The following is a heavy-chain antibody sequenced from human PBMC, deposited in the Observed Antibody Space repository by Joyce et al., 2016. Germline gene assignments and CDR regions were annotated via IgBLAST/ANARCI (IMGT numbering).Heavy chain of an antibody. CDR3: VREGGGIYFDY. Sequence: EVQLVESGGGLVQPGGSLGLSCAASGFTFSSYWMHWVRQAPGKGLVWVSRINTDGSAINYADSVKGRFTISRDNAKDTVYLQMNSLRDEDTAVYYCVREGGGIYFDYWGQGTLVTVSS. J-gene: IGHJ4*02. CDR1: GFTFSSYW. V-gene: IGHV3-74*01. D-gene: IGHD2-15*01. CDR2: INTDGSAI.